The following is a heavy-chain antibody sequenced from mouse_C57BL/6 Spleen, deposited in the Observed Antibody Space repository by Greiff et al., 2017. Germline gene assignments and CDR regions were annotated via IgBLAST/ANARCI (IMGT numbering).Heavy chain of an antibody. CDR3: ARSNGVGFAY. Sequence: QVQLQQPGAELVMPGASVKLSCKASGYTFTSYWMHWVKQRPGQGLEWIGEIDPSDSYTNYNQKFQGKSTLTVDKSSSTAYMQLSSLTSWDSAVYYCARSNGVGFAYWGQGTLVTVSA. V-gene: IGHV1-69*01. J-gene: IGHJ3*01. D-gene: IGHD1-3*01. CDR1: GYTFTSYW. CDR2: IDPSDSYT.